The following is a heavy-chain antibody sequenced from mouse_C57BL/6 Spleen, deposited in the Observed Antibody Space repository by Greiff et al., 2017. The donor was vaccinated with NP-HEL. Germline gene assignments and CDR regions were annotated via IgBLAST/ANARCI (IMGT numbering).Heavy chain of an antibody. Sequence: EVQLQESGGGLVKPGGSLKLSCAASGFTFSDYGMHWVRQAPEKGLEWVAYISSGSSTIYYADTVKGRFTISRDNAKNTLFLQMTSLRSEDTAMYYCARTDYYAMDYWGQGTSVTVSS. CDR2: ISSGSSTI. J-gene: IGHJ4*01. V-gene: IGHV5-17*01. CDR1: GFTFSDYG. CDR3: ARTDYYAMDY.